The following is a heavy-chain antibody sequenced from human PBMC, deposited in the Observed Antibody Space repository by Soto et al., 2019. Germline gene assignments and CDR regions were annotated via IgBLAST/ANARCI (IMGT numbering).Heavy chain of an antibody. CDR3: ARDLGFGEGAHAFDI. CDR1: GGTFSSYT. J-gene: IGHJ3*02. CDR2: IIPILGIA. V-gene: IGHV1-69*08. D-gene: IGHD3-10*01. Sequence: QVQLVQSGAEVKKPGSSVKVSCKASGGTFSSYTISWVRQAPGQGLEWMGRIIPILGIANYAQKFQGRVTITADKSTSTAYMELSSLRSEDTAVYYCARDLGFGEGAHAFDIWGQGTMVTVSS.